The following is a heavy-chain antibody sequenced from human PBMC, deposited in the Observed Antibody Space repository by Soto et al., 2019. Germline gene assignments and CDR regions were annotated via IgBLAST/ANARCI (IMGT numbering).Heavy chain of an antibody. CDR2: MNPNSGNT. V-gene: IGHV1-8*01. CDR3: ARGRSNYDILTGQYYFDY. J-gene: IGHJ4*02. CDR1: GYTFTSYD. D-gene: IGHD3-9*01. Sequence: GASVKVSCKASGYTFTSYDINWVRQATGQGLEWMGWMNPNSGNTGYAQKFQGRVTMTRNTSISTAYMELSSLRSEDTAVYYCARGRSNYDILTGQYYFDYWGQGTLVTVSS.